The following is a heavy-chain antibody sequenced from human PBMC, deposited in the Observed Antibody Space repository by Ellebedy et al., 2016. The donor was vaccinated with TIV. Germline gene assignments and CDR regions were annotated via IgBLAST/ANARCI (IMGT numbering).Heavy chain of an antibody. Sequence: GGSLRLXXAASGFTFSSYAMSWVRQAPGKGLEWVSAISGSGGSTYYADSVKGRFTISRDNSKNTLYLQMNSLRAEDTAVYYCAKDSSRAYYYDSSGLTKAHPPPYYYYYMDVWGKGTTVTVSS. J-gene: IGHJ6*03. CDR2: ISGSGGST. D-gene: IGHD3-22*01. CDR1: GFTFSSYA. V-gene: IGHV3-23*01. CDR3: AKDSSRAYYYDSSGLTKAHPPPYYYYYMDV.